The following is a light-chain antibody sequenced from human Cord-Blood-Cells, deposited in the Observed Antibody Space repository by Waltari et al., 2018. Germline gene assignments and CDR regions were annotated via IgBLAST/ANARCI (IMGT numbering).Light chain of an antibody. Sequence: DIQMTQSPSTLSASVGDRVTITCRSSQSISSWLAWYQQKPGKDPKLLIYKASSLESGVPSRFSGSGSGTECTLTIRSLQPDDFATYYCQQYNSYLYTFGQGTKREIK. CDR3: QQYNSYLYT. V-gene: IGKV1-5*03. CDR2: KAS. J-gene: IGKJ2*01. CDR1: QSISSW.